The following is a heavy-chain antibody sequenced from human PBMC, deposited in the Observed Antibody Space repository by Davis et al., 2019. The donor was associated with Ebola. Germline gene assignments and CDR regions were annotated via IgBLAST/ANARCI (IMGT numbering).Heavy chain of an antibody. J-gene: IGHJ4*02. D-gene: IGHD5-12*01. V-gene: IGHV1-8*02. CDR2: MNPNSGNT. Sequence: ASVKVSCKASGYTFTSYYMHWVRQATGQGLEWMGWMNPNSGNTGYAQKFQGRVTMTRNTSISTAYMELSSLRSEDTAVYYCARLSGDSGYDADYWGQGTLVTVSS. CDR1: GYTFTSYY. CDR3: ARLSGDSGYDADY.